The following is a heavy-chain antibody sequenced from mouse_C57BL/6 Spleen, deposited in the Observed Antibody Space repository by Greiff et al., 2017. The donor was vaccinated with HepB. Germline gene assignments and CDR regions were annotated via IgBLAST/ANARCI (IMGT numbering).Heavy chain of an antibody. CDR2: IDPNSGGT. Sequence: QVHVKQPGAELVKPGASVKLSCKASGYTFTSYWMHWVKQRPGRGLEWIGRIDPNSGGTKYNEKFKSKATLTVDKPSSTAYMQLSSLTSEDSAVYYCARSGAIYYDYDAYFDYWGQGTTLTVSS. V-gene: IGHV1-72*01. D-gene: IGHD2-4*01. CDR3: ARSGAIYYDYDAYFDY. CDR1: GYTFTSYW. J-gene: IGHJ2*01.